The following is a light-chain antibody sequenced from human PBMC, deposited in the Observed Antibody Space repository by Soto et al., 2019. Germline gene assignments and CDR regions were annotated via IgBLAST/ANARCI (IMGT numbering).Light chain of an antibody. CDR3: SSYTSSSTYV. J-gene: IGLJ1*01. CDR1: SSDVGGYKY. CDR2: EVS. V-gene: IGLV2-14*01. Sequence: QSVLTQPASVSGSPGQSITISCTGTSSDVGGYKYVSWYQHHPGKAPKLMIYEVSNRPSGISNRFSGSKSGNTASLTISGVRAEDEADYYCSSYTSSSTYVFGTGTKLTVL.